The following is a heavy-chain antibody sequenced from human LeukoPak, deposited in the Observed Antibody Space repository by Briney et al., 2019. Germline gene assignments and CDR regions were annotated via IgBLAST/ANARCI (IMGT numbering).Heavy chain of an antibody. Sequence: GASVKVSCKASGYTFTSYGISWVRQAPGQGLEWMGWISAYNGNTNYAQELQGRVTMTTDTSTSTAYMELRSLRSDDTAVYYCARAYYDSTDYYYYGMDVWGQGTTVTVSS. V-gene: IGHV1-18*01. CDR2: ISAYNGNT. D-gene: IGHD3-22*01. CDR1: GYTFTSYG. CDR3: ARAYYDSTDYYYYGMDV. J-gene: IGHJ6*02.